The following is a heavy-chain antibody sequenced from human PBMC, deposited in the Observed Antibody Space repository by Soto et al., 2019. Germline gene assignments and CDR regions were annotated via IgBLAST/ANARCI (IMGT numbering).Heavy chain of an antibody. D-gene: IGHD6-19*01. CDR1: GDSVSSNSAA. V-gene: IGHV6-1*01. CDR3: ARDPMSSGWLTYYYSGMDV. CDR2: TYYRSKWYN. J-gene: IGHJ6*02. Sequence: SPTLSLPCAISGDSVSSNSAAWNWIRQSPSRGLEWLGRTYYRSKWYNDYAVSVKSRITINPDTSKNQFSLQLNSVTPEDTAVYYCARDPMSSGWLTYYYSGMDVWGQGTTVTVSS.